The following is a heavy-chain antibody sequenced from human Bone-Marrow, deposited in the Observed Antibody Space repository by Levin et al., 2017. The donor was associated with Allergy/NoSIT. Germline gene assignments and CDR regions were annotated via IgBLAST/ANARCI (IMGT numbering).Heavy chain of an antibody. D-gene: IGHD6-13*01. CDR1: GGSITTNIYY. Sequence: SETLSLTCSVSGGSITTNIYYWGWIRQPPGKGLEWIGSVYFSGDTYYNPSLASRPTISVDTRKNQFSLKVTSVTAADTSVYYCVREGTRSRSWHYVWGHGALVTVSS. CDR2: VYFSGDT. V-gene: IGHV4-39*01. J-gene: IGHJ1*01. CDR3: VREGTRSRSWHYV.